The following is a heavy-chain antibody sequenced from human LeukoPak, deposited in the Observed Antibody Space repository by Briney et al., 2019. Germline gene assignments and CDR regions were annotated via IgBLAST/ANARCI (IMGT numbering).Heavy chain of an antibody. V-gene: IGHV4-59*01. CDR3: AVDDDSTGYYFSMDV. CDR1: GGSISSYY. CDR2: IYYSGST. J-gene: IGHJ6*03. Sequence: SETLSLTCTVSGGSISSYYWSWIREPPGKGLEWIGYIYYSGSTNYNPSLKSRVTISVDTSKNQFSLKLSSVTAADTAVYYCAVDDDSTGYYFSMDVWGKGTTVTVSS. D-gene: IGHD3-22*01.